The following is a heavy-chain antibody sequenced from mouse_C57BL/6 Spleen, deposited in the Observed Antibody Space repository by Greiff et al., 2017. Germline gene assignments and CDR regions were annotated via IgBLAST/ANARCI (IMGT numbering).Heavy chain of an antibody. Sequence: VKLQESGAELVRPGASVTLSCKASGYTFTDYEMHWVKQTPVHGLEWIGAIDPETGGTAYNQKFKGKAILTADKSSSTAYMELRSLTSEDSAVYYCTRIYSRFAYWGQGTLVTVSA. CDR3: TRIYSRFAY. D-gene: IGHD2-1*01. J-gene: IGHJ3*01. CDR2: IDPETGGT. CDR1: GYTFTDYE. V-gene: IGHV1-15*01.